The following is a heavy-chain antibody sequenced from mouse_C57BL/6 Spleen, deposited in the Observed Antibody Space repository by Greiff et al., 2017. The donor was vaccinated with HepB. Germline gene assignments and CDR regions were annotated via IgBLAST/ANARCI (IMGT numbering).Heavy chain of an antibody. CDR3: AGAVVVNFDY. CDR2: IYPRDGDT. J-gene: IGHJ2*01. CDR1: GYSFRSSL. D-gene: IGHD1-1*01. Sequence: VKLQASGPELVKPGASVQISCKASGYSFRSSLLTLVKPRPGKGLEWIGRIYPRDGDTNYNGKFKGRATLTADKSSSTAYMQLSSLTSEDSAVYFCAGAVVVNFDYWGQGTTLTVSS. V-gene: IGHV1-82*01.